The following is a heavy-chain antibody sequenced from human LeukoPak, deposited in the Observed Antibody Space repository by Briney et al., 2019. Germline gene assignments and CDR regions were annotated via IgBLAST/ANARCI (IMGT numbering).Heavy chain of an antibody. J-gene: IGHJ4*02. V-gene: IGHV4-39*01. CDR1: GGSISSSSYY. CDR3: ARGRSSWHVPYFDY. Sequence: SETLSLTCTVSGGSISSSSYYWGWIRQPPGKGLEWIGSIYYSGSTYYNPSLKSRVTISVDTSKNQFSLKLSSVTAADTAVYYCARGRSSWHVPYFDYWGQGTLVTVSS. D-gene: IGHD6-13*01. CDR2: IYYSGST.